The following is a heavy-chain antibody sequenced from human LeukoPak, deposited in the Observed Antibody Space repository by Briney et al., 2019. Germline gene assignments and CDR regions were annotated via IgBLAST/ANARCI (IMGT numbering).Heavy chain of an antibody. V-gene: IGHV3-23*01. CDR1: GFTFRNHA. J-gene: IGHJ5*02. CDR3: AKYGLVGATRWFDP. D-gene: IGHD1-26*01. CDR2: IGTGLDT. Sequence: GGSLRLSCVASGFTFRNHAMSWVRQAPGKGLEWVSTIGTGLDTHYADSVKGRFTISRGNSKNTLFLQMNSLRAEDTAVYYCAKYGLVGATRWFDPWGQGTLVTVSS.